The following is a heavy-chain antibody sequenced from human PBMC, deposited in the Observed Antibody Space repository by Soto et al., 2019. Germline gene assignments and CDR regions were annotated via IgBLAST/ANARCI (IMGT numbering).Heavy chain of an antibody. Sequence: EVQLVESGGGLVKPGGSLRLSCAASGFTFSSYSMNWVRQDPGKGLEWVSSISSSSSYIYYADSVKGRFTISRDNAKNSLYLQMNSLRAEDTAVYYGARARLGTTSVDDGMDVWGQGTTVTVSS. CDR1: GFTFSSYS. V-gene: IGHV3-21*01. D-gene: IGHD1-7*01. CDR2: ISSSSSYI. J-gene: IGHJ6*02. CDR3: ARARLGTTSVDDGMDV.